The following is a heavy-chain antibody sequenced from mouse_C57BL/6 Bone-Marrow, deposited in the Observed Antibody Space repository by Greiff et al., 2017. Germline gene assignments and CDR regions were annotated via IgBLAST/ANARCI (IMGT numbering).Heavy chain of an antibody. CDR2: INPSTGGT. CDR3: ARSMMVTTPNWVNFDY. J-gene: IGHJ2*01. V-gene: IGHV1-42*01. Sequence: EVKLQQSGPELVKPGASVKISCKASGYSFTGYYMNWVKQSPEKSLEWIGEINPSTGGTTYNQKFKAKATLTVDKSSSTAYMQLKSLTSEDSAVYYCARSMMVTTPNWVNFDYWGQGTTLTVSS. CDR1: GYSFTGYY. D-gene: IGHD2-3*01.